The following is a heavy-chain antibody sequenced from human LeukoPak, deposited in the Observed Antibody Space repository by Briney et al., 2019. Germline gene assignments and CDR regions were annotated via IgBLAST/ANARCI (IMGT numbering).Heavy chain of an antibody. CDR1: GFTFSSQW. CDR3: ARAFS. J-gene: IGHJ5*02. CDR2: IKEDGSEK. D-gene: IGHD3-16*01. Sequence: GGSLRLSCAASGFTFSSQWMRWAPQAPGKGLECVANIKEDGSEKSYVHSVKGRFTISRDNAKNSLYLQMNSLRAEDTAVYYCARAFSWGQGTLVTVSS. V-gene: IGHV3-7*01.